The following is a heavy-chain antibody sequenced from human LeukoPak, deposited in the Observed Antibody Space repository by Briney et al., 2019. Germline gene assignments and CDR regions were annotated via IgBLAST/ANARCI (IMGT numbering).Heavy chain of an antibody. Sequence: SVKVSCKASGFTFTSSAVQWVRQARGQRLEWIGWIVVGSGNTNYAQKFQERVTITRDMSTSTAYMELSSLRSEDTAVYYCAAGSPKAGFFDYWGQGTLVTVSS. CDR1: GFTFTSSA. V-gene: IGHV1-58*01. CDR2: IVVGSGNT. CDR3: AAGSPKAGFFDY. J-gene: IGHJ4*02. D-gene: IGHD6-13*01.